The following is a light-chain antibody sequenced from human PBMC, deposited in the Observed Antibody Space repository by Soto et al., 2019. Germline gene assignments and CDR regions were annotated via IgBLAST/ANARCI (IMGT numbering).Light chain of an antibody. V-gene: IGLV2-11*01. Sequence: QSALTQPRSVSGSPGQSVTISCTGTSSYVGGYNYVSWYQQHPGKAPKLMIYDVKRRPSGVPDRFSGSESGNTASLTISGLQAEDEADYYCCSYAGSYTWVFGGGTKLTVL. J-gene: IGLJ3*02. CDR2: DVK. CDR3: CSYAGSYTWV. CDR1: SSYVGGYNY.